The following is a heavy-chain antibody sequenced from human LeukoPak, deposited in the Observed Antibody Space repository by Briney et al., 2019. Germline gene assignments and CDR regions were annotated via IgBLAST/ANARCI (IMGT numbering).Heavy chain of an antibody. J-gene: IGHJ4*02. V-gene: IGHV4-38-2*01. CDR1: GYSISSGYY. CDR2: IYHGGST. D-gene: IGHD6-13*01. Sequence: SETLSLTCAVSGYSISSGYYWGWIRQPPGKGLEWIGSIYHGGSTYYDPSLKSRVTISVDTSKNQFSLKLSSVTAADTAVYYCASSSWGLFDYWGQGTLVTVSS. CDR3: ASSSWGLFDY.